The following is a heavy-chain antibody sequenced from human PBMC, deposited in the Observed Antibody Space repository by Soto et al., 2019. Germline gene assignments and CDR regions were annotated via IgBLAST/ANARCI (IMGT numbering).Heavy chain of an antibody. Sequence: EVQLVESGGGLVQPGGSLRLSCAASGFTVSSNYMSWVRQAPGKGLEWVSVIYSGGSKYYADSVKGRLTISRDNSKNTLYLQMNSLRAEDTAVYYCARGGTLGWLLYNDDFDIWGQGTMVTVSS. CDR3: ARGGTLGWLLYNDDFDI. J-gene: IGHJ3*02. CDR2: IYSGGSK. D-gene: IGHD3-3*01. V-gene: IGHV3-66*01. CDR1: GFTVSSNY.